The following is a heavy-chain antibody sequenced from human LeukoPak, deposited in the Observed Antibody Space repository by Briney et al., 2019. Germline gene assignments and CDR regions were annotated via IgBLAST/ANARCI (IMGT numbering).Heavy chain of an antibody. CDR1: GFSFNSYT. CDR2: ISPVSSYT. J-gene: IGHJ6*02. V-gene: IGHV3-21*01. Sequence: PGGSLRLFCLASGFSFNSYTMNWVREAPGKGLGWVSTISPVSSYTWYAESVKGRFTISRDNPKNSLYLQMDRLRAEDTAVCYCVRDVSRRIGMDVWGQGTTVTVSS. D-gene: IGHD2/OR15-2a*01. CDR3: VRDVSRRIGMDV.